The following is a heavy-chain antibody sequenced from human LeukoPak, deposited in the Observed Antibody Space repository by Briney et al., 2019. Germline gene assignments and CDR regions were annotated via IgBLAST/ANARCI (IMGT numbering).Heavy chain of an antibody. D-gene: IGHD6-13*01. CDR1: GDSISSGVYY. J-gene: IGHJ3*02. V-gene: IGHV4-31*03. CDR2: IYYSGGT. Sequence: SETLSLTCTVSGDSISSGVYYWSWGRQRPGEGLEWIVYIYYSGGTYYNTSLKSRVTISVDTSKNHFSLKLTSVTAAATAVYYCPRGSAVDALHIWGQGTMVTVSS. CDR3: PRGSAVDALHI.